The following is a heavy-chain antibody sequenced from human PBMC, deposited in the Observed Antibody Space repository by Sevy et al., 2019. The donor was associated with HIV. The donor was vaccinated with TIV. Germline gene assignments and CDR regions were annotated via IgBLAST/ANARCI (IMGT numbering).Heavy chain of an antibody. Sequence: GGSLRLSCEASGFTFSSYEMNWVRQAPGKGLEWVSYISSSGTTIKYADSVKGRFTISRDNAKNSLYLQMNSLRAEDTAVYYCVGEGVGGYSYSLDCWGQGTLVTVSS. J-gene: IGHJ4*02. V-gene: IGHV3-48*03. D-gene: IGHD5-18*01. CDR1: GFTFSSYE. CDR3: VGEGVGGYSYSLDC. CDR2: ISSSGTTI.